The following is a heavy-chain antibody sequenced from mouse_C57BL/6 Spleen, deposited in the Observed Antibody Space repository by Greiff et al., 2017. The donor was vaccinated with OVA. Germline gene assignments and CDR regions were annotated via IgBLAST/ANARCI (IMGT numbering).Heavy chain of an antibody. J-gene: IGHJ2*01. CDR3: TRVYEYDVGGFGY. V-gene: IGHV1-5*01. D-gene: IGHD2-4*01. Sequence: EVQLQQSGTVLARPGASVKMSCKTSGYTFTSYWMHWVKQRPGQGLEWIGAIYPGNSDTSYNQKFKGKAKLTAVTSASTAYMELSSLTNEDSAGYYCTRVYEYDVGGFGYWGQGTTLTVSS. CDR1: GYTFTSYW. CDR2: IYPGNSDT.